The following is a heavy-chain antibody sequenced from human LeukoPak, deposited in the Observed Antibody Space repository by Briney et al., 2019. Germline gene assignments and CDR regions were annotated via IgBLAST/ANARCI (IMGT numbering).Heavy chain of an antibody. CDR1: GFTFDSYA. Sequence: GGSLRLSCAASGFTFDSYAMSWVRQAPGKGLEWVSAISGTGRTTYYADSVKGRFTISRDNSKNTLDLHMNSLRAEDTAVYYCAEYAGSYYGVRDGLDIWGQGTMLTVSS. CDR2: ISGTGRTT. D-gene: IGHD3-10*01. V-gene: IGHV3-23*01. CDR3: AEYAGSYYGVRDGLDI. J-gene: IGHJ3*02.